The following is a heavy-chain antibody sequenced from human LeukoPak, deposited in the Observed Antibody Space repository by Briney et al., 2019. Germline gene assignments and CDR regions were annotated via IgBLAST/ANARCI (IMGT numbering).Heavy chain of an antibody. CDR3: ARQPTPLWSGYSYYFDY. Sequence: SETLSLTCTVSGGSISSSSYYWGWIRQPPGKGLKWIGSIYYSGSTYYNPSLKSRVTISVDTSKNQFSLKLSSVTAADTAVYYCARQPTPLWSGYSYYFDYWGQGTLVTVSS. CDR1: GGSISSSSYY. J-gene: IGHJ4*02. V-gene: IGHV4-39*01. D-gene: IGHD3-3*01. CDR2: IYYSGST.